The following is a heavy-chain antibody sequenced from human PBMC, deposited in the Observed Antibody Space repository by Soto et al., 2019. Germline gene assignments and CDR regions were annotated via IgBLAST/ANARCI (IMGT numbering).Heavy chain of an antibody. Sequence: GGSLRLSCAASGFTFSSYAMSWVRQAPGKGLEWVSAISGSGGSTYYADSVKGRFTISRDNSKNTLYLQMNSLRAEDTAVDYCAKDALWVTANLPTMYYFDYWGQGTLVTVSS. CDR1: GFTFSSYA. CDR2: ISGSGGST. J-gene: IGHJ4*02. V-gene: IGHV3-23*01. CDR3: AKDALWVTANLPTMYYFDY. D-gene: IGHD2-21*02.